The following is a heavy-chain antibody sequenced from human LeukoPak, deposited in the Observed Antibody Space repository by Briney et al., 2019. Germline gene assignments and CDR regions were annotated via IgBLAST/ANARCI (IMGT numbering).Heavy chain of an antibody. CDR2: NSAYNGNA. V-gene: IGHV1-18*01. D-gene: IGHD3-10*01. CDR3: ARDADYYGSGSYTVGGY. Sequence: ASVKFSCKASGYTFTSYGISWVRQAPGQGLEWIGWNSAYNGNANYAQKLQGRVTMTTDTSTSTAYMELRSLRSDDTAVYYCARDADYYGSGSYTVGGYWGQGTLVTVSS. CDR1: GYTFTSYG. J-gene: IGHJ4*02.